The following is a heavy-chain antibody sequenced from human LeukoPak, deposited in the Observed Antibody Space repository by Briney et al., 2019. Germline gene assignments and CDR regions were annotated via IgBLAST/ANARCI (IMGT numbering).Heavy chain of an antibody. CDR3: ARESDYYYFDY. CDR2: IKRDGSEK. CDR1: GFTLSTYW. Sequence: GGSLRLSCAASGFTLSTYWMSWVRQAPGKGLEWVADIKRDGSEKYYVDSVKGRFTISRDNAKNSLYLQMNSMRANDTAVYYCARESDYYYFDYWGQGTLVTVSS. D-gene: IGHD5-12*01. V-gene: IGHV3-7*05. J-gene: IGHJ4*02.